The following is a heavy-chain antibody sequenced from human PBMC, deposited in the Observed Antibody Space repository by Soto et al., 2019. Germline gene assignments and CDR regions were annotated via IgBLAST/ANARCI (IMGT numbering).Heavy chain of an antibody. D-gene: IGHD2-21*02. CDR3: ARLKLACCGDCLNWFDP. J-gene: IGHJ5*02. V-gene: IGHV4-39*01. CDR1: GGSISNSSYY. Sequence: SETLSLPCTVSGGSISNSSYYWGWIRQTPGKGLEWIGSIYYSGSTYYNPSRKSRVTISVATSKNQFSLKLSSVTAADTAVYYCARLKLACCGDCLNWFDPWGQGTLVTVSS. CDR2: IYYSGST.